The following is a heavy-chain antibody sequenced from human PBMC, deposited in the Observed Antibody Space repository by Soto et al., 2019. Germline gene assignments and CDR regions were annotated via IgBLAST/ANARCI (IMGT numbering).Heavy chain of an antibody. V-gene: IGHV5-10-1*01. Sequence: GESLKISCRGSGYSFTSYWISWVRQMPGKGLEWMGRIDPGDSYTNYSPSFQGHVTISADKSISTAYLQWSSLKASDTAMYYCARRQIASYDYWGQGTLVTVSS. D-gene: IGHD3-3*02. CDR3: ARRQIASYDY. CDR2: IDPGDSYT. J-gene: IGHJ4*02. CDR1: GYSFTSYW.